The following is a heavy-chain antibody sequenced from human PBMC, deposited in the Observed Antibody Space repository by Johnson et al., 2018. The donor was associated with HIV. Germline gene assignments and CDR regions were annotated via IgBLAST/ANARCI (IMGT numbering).Heavy chain of an antibody. Sequence: QVQLVESGGGVVQPGGSLRLSCAASGFTFSSYGMHWVRQAPGKGLEWVAFIRYDGSNKYYADSVKGRLTISRDNSKNTLYLQMNSLRAEDTAVYYCGMYSSSWYMVSSQKHDAFDIWGQGTMVTVSS. V-gene: IGHV3-30*02. CDR3: GMYSSSWYMVSSQKHDAFDI. J-gene: IGHJ3*02. CDR2: IRYDGSNK. CDR1: GFTFSSYG. D-gene: IGHD6-13*01.